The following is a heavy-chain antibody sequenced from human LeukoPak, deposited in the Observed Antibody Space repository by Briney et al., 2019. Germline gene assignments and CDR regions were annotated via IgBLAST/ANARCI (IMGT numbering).Heavy chain of an antibody. CDR1: GGSISSYY. D-gene: IGHD3-3*01. Sequence: SETLSLTCTVSGGSISSYYWSWLRQPPGKGLEWIGYIYYSGSTNYNPSPKSRVTISVDTSKNQFSLKLSSVTAADTAVYYCARRDPNYDLAWFDPWGQGTLVTVSS. CDR2: IYYSGST. V-gene: IGHV4-59*08. J-gene: IGHJ5*02. CDR3: ARRDPNYDLAWFDP.